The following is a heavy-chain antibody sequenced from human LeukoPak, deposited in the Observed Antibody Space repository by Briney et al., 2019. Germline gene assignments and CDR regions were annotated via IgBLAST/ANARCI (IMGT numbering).Heavy chain of an antibody. CDR1: XGXFSGXY. Sequence: PSETLSLTCAVXXGXFSGXYWSWIXQXPGKGXXWXXXXYYSGSTYYNPSLKSRVTISVDTSKNQFSLKLSSVTAADTAVYYCASRKEVLRYFDWLLQGGYYFDYWGQGTLVTVSS. CDR2: XYYSGST. V-gene: IGHV4-34*01. J-gene: IGHJ4*02. D-gene: IGHD3-9*01. CDR3: ASRKEVLRYFDWLLQGGYYFDY.